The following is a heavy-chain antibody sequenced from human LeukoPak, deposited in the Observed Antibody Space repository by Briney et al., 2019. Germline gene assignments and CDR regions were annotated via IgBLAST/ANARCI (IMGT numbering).Heavy chain of an antibody. V-gene: IGHV3-23*01. CDR3: ARDFWDDFEYFDL. Sequence: PGGSLRLSCAASGFTFSSHAMSWVRQAPGKGLEWASAINGSGSSTYYADSVKGRVSISRDNSKNTLYLQMNSLRVEDTALYYCARDFWDDFEYFDLWGRGTLVTVSS. CDR1: GFTFSSHA. J-gene: IGHJ2*01. CDR2: INGSGSST. D-gene: IGHD3-3*01.